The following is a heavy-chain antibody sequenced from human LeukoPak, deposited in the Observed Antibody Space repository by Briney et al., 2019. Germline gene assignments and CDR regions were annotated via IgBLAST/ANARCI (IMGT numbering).Heavy chain of an antibody. V-gene: IGHV1-2*02. J-gene: IGHJ6*02. CDR2: INPKSGDT. CDR1: GDTFTGHY. CDR3: ARTPVGFKVGGRLYYYGMDV. Sequence: GASVKVPCKASGDTFTGHYIHWVRQASGQGLEWMGWINPKSGDTKYAQKFQGRVTMTRDTSISSAYMELSRLKSADTAVYYCARTPVGFKVGGRLYYYGMDVWGQGTPVTVSS. D-gene: IGHD3-16*01.